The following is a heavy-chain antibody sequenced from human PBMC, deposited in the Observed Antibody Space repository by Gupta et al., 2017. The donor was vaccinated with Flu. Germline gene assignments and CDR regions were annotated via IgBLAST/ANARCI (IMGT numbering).Heavy chain of an antibody. D-gene: IGHD2-15*01. CDR1: GFTFSSYS. CDR2: ISSSSSTI. V-gene: IGHV3-48*02. CDR3: ARDGGRGVVVAAHFDY. J-gene: IGHJ4*02. Sequence: EVQLVESGGGLVQPGGYRRLSCAASGFTFSSYSMNWVRQAPGKGLEWVSYISSSSSTIYYADSVKCRFTIARDNAKNSLYLQMNSLRDEDTAVYYCARDGGRGVVVAAHFDYWGQGTLVTVSS.